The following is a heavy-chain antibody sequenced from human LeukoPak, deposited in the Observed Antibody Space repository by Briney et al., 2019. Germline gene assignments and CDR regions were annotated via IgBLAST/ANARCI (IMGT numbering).Heavy chain of an antibody. CDR2: ITGSGGGT. D-gene: IGHD3-10*01. CDR3: AKVMRSWYSDY. Sequence: GGSLRLSCAASGFTFSTYGMSWVRQAPGKGLEWVSAITGSGGGTNYADSVKGRFTISRDNSKNTLYLQMNSLRAEDTAVYNCAKVMRSWYSDYWGQGTLVTVSS. CDR1: GFTFSTYG. V-gene: IGHV3-23*01. J-gene: IGHJ4*02.